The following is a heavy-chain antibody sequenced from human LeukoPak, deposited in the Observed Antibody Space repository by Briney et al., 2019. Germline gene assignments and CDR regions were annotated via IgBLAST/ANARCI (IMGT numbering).Heavy chain of an antibody. CDR2: IYHSGST. CDR3: ARTGYSSGWYIGYFDY. Sequence: SETLSLTCTVSGYSISSGYYWGWIRQPPGKGLEWIGSIYHSGSTYYNPSLKSRVTISVDTSKNQFSLKLSSVTAADTAVYYCARTGYSSGWYIGYFDYWGQGTLVTVSS. D-gene: IGHD6-19*01. J-gene: IGHJ4*02. CDR1: GYSISSGYY. V-gene: IGHV4-38-2*02.